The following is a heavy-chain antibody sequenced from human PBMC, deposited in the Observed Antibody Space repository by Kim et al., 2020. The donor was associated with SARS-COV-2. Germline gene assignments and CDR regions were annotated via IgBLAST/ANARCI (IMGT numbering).Heavy chain of an antibody. CDR1: GGTFSSYA. CDR2: IIPIFGTA. CDR3: ARNGGDPTGGGFDP. Sequence: SVKVSCKASGGTFSSYAISWVRQAPGQGLEWMGGIIPIFGTANYAQKFQGRVTITADESTSTAYMELSSLRSEDTAVYYCARNGGDPTGGGFDPWGQGTLVTVSS. J-gene: IGHJ5*02. V-gene: IGHV1-69*13. D-gene: IGHD4-17*01.